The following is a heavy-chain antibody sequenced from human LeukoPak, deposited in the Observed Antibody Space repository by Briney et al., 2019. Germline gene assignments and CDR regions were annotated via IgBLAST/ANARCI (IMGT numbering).Heavy chain of an antibody. Sequence: SVKVSCKASGGTFSSYAISWVRQAPGQGLEWMGRIIPILGIANYAQKFQGRVTITADKSTSPAYMELSSLRSEDTAVYYCARDATVAVAVPFDYWGQGTLVTVSS. D-gene: IGHD6-19*01. CDR2: IIPILGIA. V-gene: IGHV1-69*04. CDR3: ARDATVAVAVPFDY. CDR1: GGTFSSYA. J-gene: IGHJ4*02.